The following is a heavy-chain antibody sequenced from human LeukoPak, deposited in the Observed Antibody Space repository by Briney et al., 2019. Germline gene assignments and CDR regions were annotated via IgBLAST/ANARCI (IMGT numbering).Heavy chain of an antibody. J-gene: IGHJ4*02. CDR1: GGSISTYY. Sequence: SETLSLTCTVSGGSISTYYWSWIRQPPGKGLEWIGYIYYSGSTNYDPSLKSRVSISVDTSKNQFSLKLTSVTAADTAVYYCAREVPYFDYWGQGTLVTVSS. CDR3: AREVPYFDY. V-gene: IGHV4-59*01. CDR2: IYYSGST.